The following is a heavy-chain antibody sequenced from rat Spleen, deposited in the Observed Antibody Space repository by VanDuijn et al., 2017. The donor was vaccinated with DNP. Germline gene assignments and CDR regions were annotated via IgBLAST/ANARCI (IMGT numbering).Heavy chain of an antibody. CDR1: GYSISSNY. D-gene: IGHD1-5*01. Sequence: EVQLQESGPGLVKPSQSLSLTCSVTGYSISSNYRWNWIRKFPGNTLEWIGHISYSGRTTYNPSLKSRISITRDTSKNQFFLQLNSVSTEDTATYYCARWKIGPHYFDYWGPGTMVTVSS. J-gene: IGHJ1*01. V-gene: IGHV3-1*01. CDR2: ISYSGRT. CDR3: ARWKIGPHYFDY.